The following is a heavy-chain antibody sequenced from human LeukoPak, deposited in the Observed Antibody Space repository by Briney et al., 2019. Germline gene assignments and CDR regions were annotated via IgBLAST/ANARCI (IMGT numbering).Heavy chain of an antibody. Sequence: ASVKVSCKVSGYTLTELSMHWVRQAPGKGLEWMGGFDPEDGETIYAQKFQGRVTMTEDTSTDTDYMELSSLRSEDTAVYFCATASGVLLWFGTFDLWGRGTLVTVSS. CDR1: GYTLTELS. CDR2: FDPEDGET. V-gene: IGHV1-24*01. D-gene: IGHD3-10*01. J-gene: IGHJ2*01. CDR3: ATASGVLLWFGTFDL.